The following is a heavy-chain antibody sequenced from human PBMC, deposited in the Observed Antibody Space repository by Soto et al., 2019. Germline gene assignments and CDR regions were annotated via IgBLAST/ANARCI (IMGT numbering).Heavy chain of an antibody. J-gene: IGHJ3*02. CDR3: ARLYCRGGSCYSGDAFDI. CDR1: GFAFSSYG. V-gene: IGHV3-21*01. D-gene: IGHD2-15*01. Sequence: GGSLRLSCAASGFAFSSYGMNWFRQAPGKGLEWVSSISTSTSYIYYADSVKGRFTISRDNAKNSVYLQMNSLRAEDTAVYYCARLYCRGGSCYSGDAFDIWGQGTMVT. CDR2: ISTSTSYI.